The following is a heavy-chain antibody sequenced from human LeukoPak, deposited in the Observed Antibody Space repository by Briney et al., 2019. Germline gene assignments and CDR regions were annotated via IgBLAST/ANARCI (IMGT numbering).Heavy chain of an antibody. J-gene: IGHJ4*02. CDR2: IYPGDSDT. V-gene: IGHV5-51*01. Sequence: GESLKISCKGSGYSFTSLWIGWVRQMPGKGLEWMGIIYPGDSDTRYSPSFEGQVTISADKSISTAYLEWSNLKASDTAIYYCARRYGRPFDYWGQGTLVTDSS. D-gene: IGHD4-17*01. CDR1: GYSFTSLW. CDR3: ARRYGRPFDY.